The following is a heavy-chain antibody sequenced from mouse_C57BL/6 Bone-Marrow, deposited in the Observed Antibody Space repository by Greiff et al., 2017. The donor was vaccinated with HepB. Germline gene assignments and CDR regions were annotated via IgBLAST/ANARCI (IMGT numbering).Heavy chain of an antibody. D-gene: IGHD4-1*01. CDR2: INYDGSST. CDR1: GFTFSDYY. Sequence: EVMLVESEGGLVQPGSSMKLSCTASGFTFSDYYMAWVRQVPEKGLEWVANINYDGSSTYYLDSLKSRFIISRDNAKNILYLQMSSLKSEDTATYYCARDEGTGTYAMDYWGQGTSVTVSS. CDR3: ARDEGTGTYAMDY. V-gene: IGHV5-16*01. J-gene: IGHJ4*01.